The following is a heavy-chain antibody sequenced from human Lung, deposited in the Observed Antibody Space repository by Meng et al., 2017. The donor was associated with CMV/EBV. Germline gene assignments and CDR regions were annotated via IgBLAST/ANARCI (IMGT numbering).Heavy chain of an antibody. D-gene: IGHD3-3*02. J-gene: IGHJ4*02. CDR1: GFTFANAW. CDR2: VRSGGGTT. Sequence: LSLTCAASGFTFANAWMSWVRQSPGKGLEWVARVRSGGGTTEYAAPVRGRFSISRDDSYNTLYLQMNSLKTEDTAIYYCATDRPEVLAQIDNSGQRTLVSVSS. CDR3: ATDRPEVLAQIDN. V-gene: IGHV3-15*01.